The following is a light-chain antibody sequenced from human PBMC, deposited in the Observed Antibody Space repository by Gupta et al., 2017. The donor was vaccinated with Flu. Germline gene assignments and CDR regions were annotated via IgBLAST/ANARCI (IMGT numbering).Light chain of an antibody. CDR3: CSYAGTKNWV. V-gene: IGLV2-11*01. Sequence: QSALTQTRSLSGSPGQSVTISCTGASTNIGTYNFVSWYQQHPGQAPRLLLYDVTKRPSGVPGRFSGSKSGNTASLTISGLQTEDEADFYCCSYAGTKNWVFGGGTKLTVL. CDR1: STNIGTYNF. J-gene: IGLJ3*02. CDR2: DVT.